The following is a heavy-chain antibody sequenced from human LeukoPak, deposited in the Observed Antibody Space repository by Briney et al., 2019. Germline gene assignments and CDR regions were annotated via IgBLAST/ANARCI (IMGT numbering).Heavy chain of an antibody. CDR2: MNPNSGNT. CDR1: GYTFTGYY. V-gene: IGHV1-8*02. J-gene: IGHJ4*02. CDR3: ATDYDTYFDY. Sequence: ASVKVSCKASGYTFTGYYMHWVRQAPGQGLEWMGWMNPNSGNTGYAQKFQGRVTMTRNTSISTAYMELSSLRSEDTAVYYCATDYDTYFDYWGQGTLVTVSS. D-gene: IGHD3-9*01.